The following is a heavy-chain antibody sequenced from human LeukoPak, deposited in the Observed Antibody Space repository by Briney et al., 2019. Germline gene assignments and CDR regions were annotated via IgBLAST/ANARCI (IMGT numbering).Heavy chain of an antibody. V-gene: IGHV4-59*01. Sequence: SETLSLTCTVSGGSISSYYWSWIRQPPGQGLEWIGYVHYTGNTNYNPSLKSRLTISVDTSKNQFSLKLSSVTAADTAVYYCARESRREGYRFDYWGQGTLVTVSS. J-gene: IGHJ4*02. D-gene: IGHD5-24*01. CDR3: ARESRREGYRFDY. CDR2: VHYTGNT. CDR1: GGSISSYY.